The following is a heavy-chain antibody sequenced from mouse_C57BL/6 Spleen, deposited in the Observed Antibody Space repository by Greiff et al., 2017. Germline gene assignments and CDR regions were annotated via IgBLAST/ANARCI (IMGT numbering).Heavy chain of an antibody. CDR2: IYPGDGDT. Sequence: QVQLQQSGAELVKPGASVKISCKASGYAFSSYWMNWVKQRPGKGLEWIGQIYPGDGDTNYNGKFKGKATLTADKSSSTAYMQLSSLTSEDSAVYFCARGDGYDNYFDYWGQGTTLTVSS. CDR3: ARGDGYDNYFDY. V-gene: IGHV1-80*01. J-gene: IGHJ2*01. D-gene: IGHD2-2*01. CDR1: GYAFSSYW.